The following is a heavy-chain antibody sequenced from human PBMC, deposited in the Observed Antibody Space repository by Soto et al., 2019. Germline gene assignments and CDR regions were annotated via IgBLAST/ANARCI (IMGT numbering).Heavy chain of an antibody. Sequence: WVSLRLSCAASGFSFGSYALSCVRQAPGQGLAWLSTISGSDGNTFYADSVKCRFSISRDTSQNTLYLQMNSLRADDTSIYYFARWSDRDCWGKGSRVTV. CDR3: ARWSDRDC. CDR1: GFSFGSYA. J-gene: IGHJ1*01. CDR2: ISGSDGNT. V-gene: IGHV3-23*01. D-gene: IGHD2-21*01.